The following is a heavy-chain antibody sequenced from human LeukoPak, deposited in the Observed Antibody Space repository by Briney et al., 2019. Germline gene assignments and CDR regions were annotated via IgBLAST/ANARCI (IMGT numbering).Heavy chain of an antibody. J-gene: IGHJ6*02. D-gene: IGHD3-10*01. CDR1: GFTFSSYG. V-gene: IGHV3-30*03. CDR3: ARGRNTITMARRHVGYYYGMDV. Sequence: GGSLRLSCAASGFTFSSYGMHWVRQAPGKGPEWVAVISYDGSNKYYADSVKGRFTISRDNSKNTLYLQMNSLRAEDTAVYYCARGRNTITMARRHVGYYYGMDVWGQGTTVTVSS. CDR2: ISYDGSNK.